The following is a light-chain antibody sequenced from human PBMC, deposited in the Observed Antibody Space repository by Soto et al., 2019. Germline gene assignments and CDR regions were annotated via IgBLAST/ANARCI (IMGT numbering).Light chain of an antibody. CDR1: DSDIGTYIY. Sequence: QSALTQPPSASGSPGQSVTISCTGSDSDIGTYIYVSWYQQHPGKGPKLILYEVNKRPSGVPDRFSGSKSGNTASLTVSGLQIEDEADYFCSSYAGVKNVVVFGGGTQLTVL. J-gene: IGLJ2*01. V-gene: IGLV2-8*01. CDR2: EVN. CDR3: SSYAGVKNVVV.